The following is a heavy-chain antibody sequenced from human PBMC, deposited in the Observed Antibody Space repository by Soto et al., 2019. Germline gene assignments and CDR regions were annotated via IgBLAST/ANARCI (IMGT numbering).Heavy chain of an antibody. CDR2: IFHSGTT. CDR3: ARIHITGPVDS. V-gene: IGHV4-61*01. Sequence: SETLSLTCTVSGGSVSSGSYFWRWIRQPPGKGLEWIGKIFHSGTTNYNPSLKSRVIISVDTSTNEFSLKLNSLTAADTAVYYCARIHITGPVDSWGQGNLVTVS. J-gene: IGHJ4*02. CDR1: GGSVSSGSYF. D-gene: IGHD2-8*02.